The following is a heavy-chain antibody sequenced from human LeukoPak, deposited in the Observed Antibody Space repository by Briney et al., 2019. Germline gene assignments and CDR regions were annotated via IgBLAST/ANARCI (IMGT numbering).Heavy chain of an antibody. Sequence: GGSLRLSCAASGFTFSSYAMYWVRQAPGKGLEWVAVISYDGSNKYFADSMKGRFIISRDNSKNTLYLQMNSLRAEDTAVYYCARHYWDSYYYDSSGPPGYWGQGTLVTVSS. CDR2: ISYDGSNK. CDR3: ARHYWDSYYYDSSGPPGY. V-gene: IGHV3-30*04. CDR1: GFTFSSYA. J-gene: IGHJ4*02. D-gene: IGHD3-22*01.